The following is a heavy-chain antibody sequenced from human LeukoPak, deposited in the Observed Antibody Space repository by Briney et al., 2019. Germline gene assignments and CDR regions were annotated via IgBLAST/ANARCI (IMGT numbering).Heavy chain of an antibody. CDR1: GFTFSNYG. Sequence: GALRLSCATSGFTFSNYGMHWVRQAPGKGLEWVSYISSSGSTIYYADSVKGRFTISRDNAKNSLYLQMNSLRAEDTAVYYCARDPDHYGPGDYWGQGTLVTVSS. V-gene: IGHV3-48*04. D-gene: IGHD4-17*01. J-gene: IGHJ4*02. CDR2: ISSSGSTI. CDR3: ARDPDHYGPGDY.